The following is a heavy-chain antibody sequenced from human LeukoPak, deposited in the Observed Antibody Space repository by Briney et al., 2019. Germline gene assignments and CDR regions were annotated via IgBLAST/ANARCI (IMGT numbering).Heavy chain of an antibody. V-gene: IGHV1-2*02. CDR2: INPNSGGT. Sequence: RASVKVSCKASGYTFTGYYMHWVRQAPGQGLEWMGWINPNSGGTNYAQKFQGRVTMTRDTSISTAYMELSRLRPDDTAVYYCAREGNLMGATGDYFQHWGQGTLVTVSS. CDR3: AREGNLMGATGDYFQH. J-gene: IGHJ1*01. CDR1: GYTFTGYY. D-gene: IGHD1-26*01.